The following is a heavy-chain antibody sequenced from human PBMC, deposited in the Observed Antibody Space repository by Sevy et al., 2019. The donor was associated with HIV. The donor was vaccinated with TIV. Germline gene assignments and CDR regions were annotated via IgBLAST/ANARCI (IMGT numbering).Heavy chain of an antibody. J-gene: IGHJ3*02. Sequence: ASVKVSCKASGYTFTSYDFNWVRQAPGQGLEWMGWINPNSGNTGYAQKFQGRVTMTRNTSISTAYMELSSLRSEDTAVYYCASVYSSRWDDAFDIWGQGTMVTVSS. V-gene: IGHV1-8*01. D-gene: IGHD6-13*01. CDR3: ASVYSSRWDDAFDI. CDR1: GYTFTSYD. CDR2: INPNSGNT.